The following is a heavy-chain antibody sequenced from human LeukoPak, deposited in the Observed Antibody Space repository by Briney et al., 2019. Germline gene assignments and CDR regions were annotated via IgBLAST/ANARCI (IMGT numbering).Heavy chain of an antibody. J-gene: IGHJ5*02. Sequence: GESLNIPCTGSGYTFSNYWIGWVRQMPGKGLEWLGIIYPGDSDATYSPSFRGQVTFSVDESRTTVYLEWTSLKASDTAMYFCARESETSRRFYAPWGQGTLVTDSS. V-gene: IGHV5-51*01. D-gene: IGHD2-2*01. CDR1: GYTFSNYW. CDR2: IYPGDSDA. CDR3: ARESETSRRFYAP.